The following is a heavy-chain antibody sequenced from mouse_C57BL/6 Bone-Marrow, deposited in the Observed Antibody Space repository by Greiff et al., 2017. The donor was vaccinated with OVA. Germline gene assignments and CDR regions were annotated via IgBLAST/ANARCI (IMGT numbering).Heavy chain of an antibody. CDR1: GYTFTDYE. J-gene: IGHJ1*03. Sequence: VQLQQSGAELVRPGASVTLSCKASGYTFTDYEMHWVKQTPVHGLEWIGAIDPETGGTAYNQKFKGKAILTADKSSSTAYMELRSLTSEDSAVYYCTRNCSSYWYFDVWGTGTTVTVSS. V-gene: IGHV1-15*01. D-gene: IGHD1-1*01. CDR2: IDPETGGT. CDR3: TRNCSSYWYFDV.